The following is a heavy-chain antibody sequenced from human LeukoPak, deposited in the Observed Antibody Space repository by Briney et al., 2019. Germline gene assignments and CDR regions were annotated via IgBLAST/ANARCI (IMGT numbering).Heavy chain of an antibody. CDR2: IKQDGGEK. Sequence: GSLRLAWAASGLTFSSYWMSWVRQAPGKGREWVANIKQDGGEKYYVDSVKGGFTISRDNAKNSLYLQMHSLRAEDTAVYYCARVAPYGVHEQYYFDYWGQGTLVTVSS. V-gene: IGHV3-7*01. CDR1: GLTFSSYW. J-gene: IGHJ4*02. CDR3: ARVAPYGVHEQYYFDY. D-gene: IGHD2-8*01.